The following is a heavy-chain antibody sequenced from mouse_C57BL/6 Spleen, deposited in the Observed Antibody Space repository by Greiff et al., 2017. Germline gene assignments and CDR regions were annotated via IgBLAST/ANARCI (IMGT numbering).Heavy chain of an antibody. D-gene: IGHD2-3*01. CDR3: ARHALIYDGYWYFDV. V-gene: IGHV1-62-2*01. J-gene: IGHJ1*03. CDR1: GYTFTEYT. CDR2: FYPGSGSI. Sequence: LVESGAELVKPGASVKLSCKASGYTFTEYTIHWVKQRSGQGLEWIGWFYPGSGSIKYNEKFKDKATLTADKSSSTVYMELSRLTSEDSAVYFCARHALIYDGYWYFDVWGTGTTVTVSS.